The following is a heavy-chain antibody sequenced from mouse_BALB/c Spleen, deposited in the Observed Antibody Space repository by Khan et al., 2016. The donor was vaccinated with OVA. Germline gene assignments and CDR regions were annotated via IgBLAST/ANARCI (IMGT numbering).Heavy chain of an antibody. D-gene: IGHD4-1*01. CDR1: GFNIKDTY. Sequence: VQLLQPGAELVKPGASVKLSCTASGFNIKDTYMHWVKQRPEQGLEWIGRIDPANGNTKSDPKFQGKATITADTSSNTAYLQLSSLTSEDTAVYYCARDYWDEFTYWGQGTLVTVSA. CDR3: ARDYWDEFTY. CDR2: IDPANGNT. V-gene: IGHV14-3*02. J-gene: IGHJ3*01.